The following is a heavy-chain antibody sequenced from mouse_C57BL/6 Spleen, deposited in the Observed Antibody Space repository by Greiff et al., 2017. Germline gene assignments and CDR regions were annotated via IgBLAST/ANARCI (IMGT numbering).Heavy chain of an antibody. Sequence: QVQLKESGPELVKPGASVKISCKASGYAFSSSWMNWVKQRPGKGLEWIGRIYPGDGDTNYNGKFKGKATLTADKSSSTAYMQLSSLTSEDSAVYFCARWNYYGSAYWGQGTLVTVSA. CDR3: ARWNYYGSAY. J-gene: IGHJ3*01. D-gene: IGHD1-1*01. CDR2: IYPGDGDT. V-gene: IGHV1-82*01. CDR1: GYAFSSSW.